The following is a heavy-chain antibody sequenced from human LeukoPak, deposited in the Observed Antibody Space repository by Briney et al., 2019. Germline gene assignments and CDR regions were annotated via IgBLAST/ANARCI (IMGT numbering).Heavy chain of an antibody. V-gene: IGHV4-61*02. CDR1: GGSISSGSYY. D-gene: IGHD3-3*01. CDR3: ARGALFGVVIHYYYMDV. Sequence: SQTLSLTCTVSGGSISSGSYYWSWIRQPAGKGLEWIGRIYTSGSTNYNPSLKSRVTISVDTSKNQFSLKLSSVTAADTAVYYCARGALFGVVIHYYYMDVWGKGTTVTVSS. CDR2: IYTSGST. J-gene: IGHJ6*03.